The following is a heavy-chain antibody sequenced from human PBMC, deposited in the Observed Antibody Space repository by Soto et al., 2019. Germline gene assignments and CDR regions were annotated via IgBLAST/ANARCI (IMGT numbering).Heavy chain of an antibody. CDR2: ISHSGST. D-gene: IGHD7-27*01. Sequence: QVQLQESGPGLVEPSGTLSLTCAVSGGSISKDNWWNWVRQPPGKGLEWIGEISHSGSTNYNPSLRSRATISVDMSKNQFSLKLSSVTAADTAVYYCTKDHTGADAFEIWGQGRMVTVSS. CDR3: TKDHTGADAFEI. V-gene: IGHV4-4*02. CDR1: GGSISKDNW. J-gene: IGHJ3*02.